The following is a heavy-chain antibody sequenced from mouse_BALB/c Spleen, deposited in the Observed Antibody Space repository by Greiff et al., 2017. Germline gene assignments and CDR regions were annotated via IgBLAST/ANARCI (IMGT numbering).Heavy chain of an antibody. V-gene: IGHV1S22*01. Sequence: LQQPGSELVRPGASVKLSCKASGYTFTSYWMHWVKQRPGQGLEWIGNIYPGSGSTNYDEKFKSKATLTVDTSSSTAYMQLSSLTSEDSAVYYCTRYYDYDTAYWGQGTLVTVSA. CDR3: TRYYDYDTAY. J-gene: IGHJ3*01. CDR2: IYPGSGST. CDR1: GYTFTSYW. D-gene: IGHD2-4*01.